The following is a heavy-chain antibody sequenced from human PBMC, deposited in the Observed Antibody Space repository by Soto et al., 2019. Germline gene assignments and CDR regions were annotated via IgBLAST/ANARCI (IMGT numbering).Heavy chain of an antibody. CDR1: GYSFTSYG. V-gene: IGHV1-18*01. CDR3: ASVSPSSRAAEP. D-gene: IGHD6-13*01. Sequence: QVQLVQSGAEVKKPGASVRVSCKASGYSFTSYGISWVRQAPGQGLEWMGWISAYNGNTNHAQSLQGRVTMTTDTSTTTAYMELRSLKSDDTAVYYCASVSPSSRAAEPWGQGTLVTVS. CDR2: ISAYNGNT. J-gene: IGHJ4*02.